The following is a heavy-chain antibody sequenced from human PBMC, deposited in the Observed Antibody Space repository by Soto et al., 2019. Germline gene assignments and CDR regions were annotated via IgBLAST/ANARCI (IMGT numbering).Heavy chain of an antibody. V-gene: IGHV3-21*01. CDR2: ISSSGYI. D-gene: IGHD3-10*01. CDR1: GFNFNSYT. CDR3: ARDMRHDYPSGRLDF. Sequence: EVQLVESGGGLVKPGGSLRLSCAASGFNFNSYTINWVRQAPGKRLEWLSSISSSGYIFSTDSVRGRFTISRDNAKSTVYLQMNSLRADDMAVYHCARDMRHDYPSGRLDFLGQGTLVTVSS. J-gene: IGHJ4*02.